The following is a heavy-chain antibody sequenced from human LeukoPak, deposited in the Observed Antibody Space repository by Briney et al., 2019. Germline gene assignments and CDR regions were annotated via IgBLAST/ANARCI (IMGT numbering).Heavy chain of an antibody. J-gene: IGHJ4*02. CDR1: GFTFSNYG. CDR2: ISGSGDGT. V-gene: IGHV3-23*01. Sequence: GGTLRLSCAASGFTFSNYGMSWVRQAPGKGLEGVSTISGSGDGTYYADSVKGRSTISRDNAKNTLYLQMNSLRAEDTAVYYCARDLAAGTFDYWGQGTLVTVSS. D-gene: IGHD6-13*01. CDR3: ARDLAAGTFDY.